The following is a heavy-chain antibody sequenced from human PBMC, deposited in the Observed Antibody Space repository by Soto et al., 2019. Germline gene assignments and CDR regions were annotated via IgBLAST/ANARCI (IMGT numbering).Heavy chain of an antibody. CDR2: IKSNYDGGTT. V-gene: IGHV3-15*07. J-gene: IGHJ6*02. CDR1: GITLSNAW. D-gene: IGHD5-18*01. CDR3: PVPAPDTRMVTIYYYFAMEV. Sequence: EVRLVESGGGLVQPGGSLRLSCAASGITLSNAWMNWVRQSPGRGLEWVGRIKSNYDGGTTDYAAPVKGRFTISRDDSTNTLFLQMNSLNSEDTAVYYCPVPAPDTRMVTIYYYFAMEVWGRGTTVTVSS.